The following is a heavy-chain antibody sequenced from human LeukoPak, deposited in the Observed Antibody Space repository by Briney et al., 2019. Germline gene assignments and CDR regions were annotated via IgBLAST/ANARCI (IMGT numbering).Heavy chain of an antibody. D-gene: IGHD6-13*01. Sequence: GASVNVSCKASGNTFTGYYFHWVRQAPGQGLEWMGWINPNSGATDYAQKFQGRVTMTTDTSISTAYMEVSRLRPDDTAVYYCASVEAVGVGIDPWGQGTLVTVSS. V-gene: IGHV1-2*02. CDR1: GNTFTGYY. J-gene: IGHJ5*02. CDR3: ASVEAVGVGIDP. CDR2: INPNSGAT.